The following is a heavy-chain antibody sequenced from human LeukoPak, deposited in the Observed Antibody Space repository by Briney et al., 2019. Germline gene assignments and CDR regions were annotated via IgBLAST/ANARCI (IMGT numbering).Heavy chain of an antibody. Sequence: ASVQVSCKASGGTFSSYAISWARQAPGQGLEWMGGIIPIFGTANYAQKFQGRVTITADESTSTAYMELSSLRSEDTAVYYCAREGSGDTAIHFWGQGTLVTVSS. J-gene: IGHJ4*02. CDR1: GGTFSSYA. D-gene: IGHD5-18*01. CDR2: IIPIFGTA. V-gene: IGHV1-69*13. CDR3: AREGSGDTAIHF.